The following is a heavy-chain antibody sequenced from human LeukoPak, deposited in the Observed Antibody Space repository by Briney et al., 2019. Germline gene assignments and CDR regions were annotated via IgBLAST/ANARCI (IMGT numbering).Heavy chain of an antibody. J-gene: IGHJ4*02. CDR1: GFIFGGYW. CDR3: VSGFLQWLY. V-gene: IGHV3-7*01. D-gene: IGHD3-3*01. CDR2: TNPDGSIK. Sequence: GGSLRLSCAASGFIFGGYWMSWVRQAPGWGLEWVANTNPDGSIKYYVDSVNGRFTISRDNAKNSLYLQMNSLRAEDTAVYYCVSGFLQWLYWGQGTLVTVSS.